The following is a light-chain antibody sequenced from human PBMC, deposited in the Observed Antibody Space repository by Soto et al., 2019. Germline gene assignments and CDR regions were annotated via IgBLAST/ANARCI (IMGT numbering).Light chain of an antibody. CDR3: LQDYSYPYT. V-gene: IGKV1-6*01. CDR2: AAS. Sequence: AIQMTQSPSSLSASVGDRVTLTCRASQGIENDVAWYQQKAGKAPKLLIYAASRLQSGVPSRFSGSGSGTDFTLTISSLQTEDFATYYCLQDYSYPYTFGQGTKLEIK. J-gene: IGKJ2*01. CDR1: QGIEND.